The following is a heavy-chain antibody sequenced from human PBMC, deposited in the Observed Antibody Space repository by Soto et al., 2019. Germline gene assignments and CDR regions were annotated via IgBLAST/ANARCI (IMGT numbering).Heavy chain of an antibody. CDR1: GYTFVIHG. CDR3: ARGYNWNYVYYYYGMDV. Sequence: GASVKVYCKASGYTFVIHGISWVRQAPWQFFDWMGWISADNDNGNSAQKFQDRVTITADESTSTAYMELSSLRSEDTAVYYCARGYNWNYVYYYYGMDVWGQGTTVTVSS. D-gene: IGHD1-1*01. J-gene: IGHJ6*02. V-gene: IGHV1-18*01. CDR2: ISADNDNG.